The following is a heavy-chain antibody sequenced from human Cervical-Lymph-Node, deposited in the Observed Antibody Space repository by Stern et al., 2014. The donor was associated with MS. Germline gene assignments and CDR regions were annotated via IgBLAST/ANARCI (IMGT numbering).Heavy chain of an antibody. Sequence: VKLVESGAEVKKPGSSVKISCKASGGTFNVYAINWLRQAPGQGLEWMGGIIPILGTANYAQKFQGRVTITADESTRTTSMQLSSLRSNDTAVYYCARDGRHTYTYALDVWGQGTTVTVSS. CDR2: IIPILGTA. CDR3: ARDGRHTYTYALDV. J-gene: IGHJ6*02. CDR1: GGTFNVYA. D-gene: IGHD2-2*02. V-gene: IGHV1-69*01.